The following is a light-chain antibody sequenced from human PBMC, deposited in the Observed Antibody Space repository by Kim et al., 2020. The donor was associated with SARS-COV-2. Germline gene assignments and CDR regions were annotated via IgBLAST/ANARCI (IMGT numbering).Light chain of an antibody. J-gene: IGLJ3*02. CDR3: QTWDTGIRV. Sequence: ASVKLTCTLGSGNSSYAIAWHQQQPEKGPRFLMKLNSDGSHNKGDGIPDRFSGSSSGAERYLAISSLQSEDETDYYCQTWDTGIRVFGGGTQLTVL. CDR2: LNSDGSH. V-gene: IGLV4-69*01. CDR1: SGNSSYA.